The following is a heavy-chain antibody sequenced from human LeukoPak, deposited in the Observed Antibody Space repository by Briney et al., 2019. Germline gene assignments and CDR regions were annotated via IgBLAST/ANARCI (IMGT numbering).Heavy chain of an antibody. D-gene: IGHD1-1*01. Sequence: SETLSLTCAVSGGSISSSNWWSWVRQPPGKGLEWIGEIYHSGSTNYNPSLKSRVTISVDKSKNQFSLKLSSVTAADTAVYYCARAKRNDEGNMDYWGQGTLVTVSS. J-gene: IGHJ4*02. CDR3: ARAKRNDEGNMDY. V-gene: IGHV4-4*02. CDR1: GGSISSSNW. CDR2: IYHSGST.